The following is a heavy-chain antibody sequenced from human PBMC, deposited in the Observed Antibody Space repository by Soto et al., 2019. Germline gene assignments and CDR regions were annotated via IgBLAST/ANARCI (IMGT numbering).Heavy chain of an antibody. CDR1: GYTFTSYD. CDR2: MNTNSGNT. CDR3: ARGVLRYFDWLLLGGVYYYYMDV. J-gene: IGHJ6*03. D-gene: IGHD3-9*01. Sequence: ASVKVSCKASGYTFTSYDINWVRQATGQGHEWKGWMNTNSGNTGYAQKFQGRVTMTRNTSISTAYMELSSLRSEDTAVYYCARGVLRYFDWLLLGGVYYYYMDVWGKGTTVTVSS. V-gene: IGHV1-8*01.